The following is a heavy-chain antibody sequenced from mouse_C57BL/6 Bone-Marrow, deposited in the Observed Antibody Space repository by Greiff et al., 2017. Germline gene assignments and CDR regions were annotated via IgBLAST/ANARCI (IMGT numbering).Heavy chain of an antibody. CDR1: GYTFTDYN. CDR2: INPNNGGT. Sequence: VQLQQSGPELVKPGASVKMSCKASGYTFTDYNMHWVKQSHGKSLEWIGYINPNNGGTSYNQKFKGKATLTVNKSSSTAYMELRSLTSEDSAVYYCARWGYYYGSNFAYWCQGTTLTVSS. CDR3: ARWGYYYGSNFAY. J-gene: IGHJ2*01. D-gene: IGHD1-1*01. V-gene: IGHV1-22*01.